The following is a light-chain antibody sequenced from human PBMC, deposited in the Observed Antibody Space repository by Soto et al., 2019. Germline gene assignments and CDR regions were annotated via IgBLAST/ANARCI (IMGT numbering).Light chain of an antibody. V-gene: IGLV2-14*01. CDR3: CSYSISTAYL. Sequence: QSVLTQPASVSGSPGQSITISCTGTSSDVGSYDFVSWYQLHPGKAPKLIVFKVNNRPSGVSYRFSGSKSGNTASLTISGLQAEDEADYFCCSYSISTAYLFGTGTKSPS. CDR1: SSDVGSYDF. CDR2: KVN. J-gene: IGLJ1*01.